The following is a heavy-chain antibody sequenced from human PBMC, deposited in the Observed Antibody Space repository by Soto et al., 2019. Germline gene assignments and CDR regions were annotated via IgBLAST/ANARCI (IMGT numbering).Heavy chain of an antibody. CDR3: PTESVEQTYYDFCSGYLHGDYYYYMDV. V-gene: IGHV3-23*01. CDR1: GFTFSSYA. D-gene: IGHD3-3*01. Sequence: GGSLRLSCAASGFTFSSYAMSWVRQAPGKGLEWVSAISGSGGSTYYADSVKGRCTISRDNSKNTLYLQMNSLKTEDTAVYYCPTESVEQTYYDFCSGYLHGDYYYYMDVWGKGTTVSVSS. CDR2: ISGSGGST. J-gene: IGHJ6*03.